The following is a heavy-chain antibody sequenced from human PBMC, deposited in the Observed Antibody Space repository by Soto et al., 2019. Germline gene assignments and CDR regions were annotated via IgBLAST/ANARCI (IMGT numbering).Heavy chain of an antibody. CDR3: ARVNDDFWSGYYFPDY. D-gene: IGHD3-3*01. CDR2: ISSSSSYI. V-gene: IGHV3-21*01. CDR1: GFTFSSYS. Sequence: GGSLRLSCAASGFTFSSYSMNWVRQAPGKGLEWVSSISSSSSYIYYADSVKGRFTISRDNAKNSLYLQMNSLRAEDTAVYYCARVNDDFWSGYYFPDYWGQGTLVTVSS. J-gene: IGHJ4*02.